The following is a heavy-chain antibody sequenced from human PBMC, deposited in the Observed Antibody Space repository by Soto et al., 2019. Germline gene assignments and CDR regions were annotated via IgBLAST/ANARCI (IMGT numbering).Heavy chain of an antibody. D-gene: IGHD2-15*01. Sequence: ASVKVSCKASGYTFTSYGISWVRQAPGQGLEWMGWISTYNGNTNYAQKLLGRVTMTTDISTSTAYMELRSLRSDDTAVYYCARVLGSGVYSYPLEPGGKGKWVTVSS. J-gene: IGHJ6*04. V-gene: IGHV1-18*01. CDR2: ISTYNGNT. CDR3: ARVLGSGVYSYPLEP. CDR1: GYTFTSYG.